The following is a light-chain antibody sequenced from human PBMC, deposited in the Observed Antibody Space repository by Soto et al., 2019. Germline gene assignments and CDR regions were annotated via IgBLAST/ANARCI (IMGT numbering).Light chain of an antibody. J-gene: IGKJ2*01. CDR2: DAS. CDR3: HQYGDTPQT. Sequence: DIVLTQSPATLSLSPGERATLSCRASQSVSSYLAWYQQKPGQAPRLLIYDASNRATGIPARFSGSGSGTDFTLTINTLEPEDSALYFCHQYGDTPQTFGRGTKLEIK. V-gene: IGKV3-11*01. CDR1: QSVSSY.